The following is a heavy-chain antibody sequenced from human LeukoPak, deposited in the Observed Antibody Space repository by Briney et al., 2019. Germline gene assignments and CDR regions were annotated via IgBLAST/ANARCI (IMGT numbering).Heavy chain of an antibody. J-gene: IGHJ4*02. V-gene: IGHV3-48*02. CDR3: ARDLTGYYKIDF. CDR1: GFTFSTYT. Sequence: GGSLRLSCAASGFTFSTYTMNWVRQAPGKGLEWVSYISSSGSTIYYADSVKGRFTISRDSGRNSLYLQMNSLRDEDTAVYYCARDLTGYYKIDFWGQGTLVTVSS. CDR2: ISSSGSTI. D-gene: IGHD3-9*01.